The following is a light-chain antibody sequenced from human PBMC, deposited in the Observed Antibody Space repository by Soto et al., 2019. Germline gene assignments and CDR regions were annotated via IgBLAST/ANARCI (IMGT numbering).Light chain of an antibody. CDR1: SSDVGGYNY. J-gene: IGLJ1*01. Sequence: QSVLTQPPSASGSPGQSVTISCTGTSSDVGGYNYVSWYQQHPGKAPKLIIYEVYKRPSGVPDRFSGSKSGNTAALTVSGLQADDEADYYCSSYVGTNSYVFGTGTKLTVL. CDR3: SSYVGTNSYV. V-gene: IGLV2-8*01. CDR2: EVY.